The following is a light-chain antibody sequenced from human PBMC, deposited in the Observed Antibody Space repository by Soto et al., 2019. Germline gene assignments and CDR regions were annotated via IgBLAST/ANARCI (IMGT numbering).Light chain of an antibody. CDR3: QQSNSKSWT. CDR2: EAS. CDR1: QGISRW. V-gene: IGKV1-5*01. Sequence: DIQMTQSPSTLSASVGDRVTITCRASQGISRWLAWYQQKPGRAPKLLIYEASILESGVPSRFSGSGSGTEFTLTIIRLQPSDFATYYCQQSNSKSWTFGQGTRVEIK. J-gene: IGKJ1*01.